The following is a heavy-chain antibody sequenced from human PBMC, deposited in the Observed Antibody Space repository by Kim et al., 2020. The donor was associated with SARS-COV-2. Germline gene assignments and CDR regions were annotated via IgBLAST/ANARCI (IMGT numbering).Heavy chain of an antibody. D-gene: IGHD2-2*01. J-gene: IGHJ6*02. CDR2: INHSGST. CDR3: ARGFIVVVPAAIRYYYYYGMDV. Sequence: SETLSLTCAVYGGSFSGYYWSWIRQPPGKGLEWIGEINHSGSTNYNPSLKSRVTISVDTSKNQFSLKLSSVTAADTAVYYCARGFIVVVPAAIRYYYYYGMDVWGQGTTVTVSS. V-gene: IGHV4-34*01. CDR1: GGSFSGYY.